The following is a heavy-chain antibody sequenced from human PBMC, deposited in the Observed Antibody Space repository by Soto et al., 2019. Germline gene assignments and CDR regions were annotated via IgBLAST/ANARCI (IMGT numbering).Heavy chain of an antibody. Sequence: GGSLRLSCAASGFTFSSYDMHWVRQATGKGLEWVSAIGTAGDTYYPGSVKDRFTISRENAKNSLYLQMNSLRAGDTAVYYCARVPPADIVVVPAGMGLDVWGKGTTVTVSS. CDR3: ARVPPADIVVVPAGMGLDV. CDR1: GFTFSSYD. D-gene: IGHD2-2*01. V-gene: IGHV3-13*01. J-gene: IGHJ6*04. CDR2: IGTAGDT.